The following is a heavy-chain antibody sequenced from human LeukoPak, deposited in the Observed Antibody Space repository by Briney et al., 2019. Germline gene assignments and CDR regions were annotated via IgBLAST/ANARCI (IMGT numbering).Heavy chain of an antibody. Sequence: AGSLRLSCAASEFSLGAYAMNWVRQAPGKGLEWVSYISASSSATYYAESVKGRFTISRDNGQNSLYLQMNSLRAEDTAVYYCTRGVGRRGGTFDYWGQGTLVTVSS. J-gene: IGHJ4*02. CDR2: ISASSSAT. CDR3: TRGVGRRGGTFDY. V-gene: IGHV3-48*01. D-gene: IGHD3-10*01. CDR1: EFSLGAYA.